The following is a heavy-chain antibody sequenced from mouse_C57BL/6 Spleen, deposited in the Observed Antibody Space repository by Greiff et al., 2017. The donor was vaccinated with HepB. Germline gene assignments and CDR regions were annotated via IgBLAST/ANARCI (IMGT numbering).Heavy chain of an antibody. Sequence: EVKLMESGPGLVKPSQSLSLTCSVTGYSITSGYYWNWIRQFPGNKLEWMGYISYDGSNNYNPSLKNRISITRDTSKNQFFLKLNSVTTEDTATYYCARDGTGTRGFDYWGQGTTLTVSS. J-gene: IGHJ2*01. CDR1: GYSITSGYY. V-gene: IGHV3-6*01. CDR3: ARDGTGTRGFDY. CDR2: ISYDGSN. D-gene: IGHD4-1*01.